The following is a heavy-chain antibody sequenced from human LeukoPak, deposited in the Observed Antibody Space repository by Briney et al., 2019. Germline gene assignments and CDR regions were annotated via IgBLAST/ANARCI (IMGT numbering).Heavy chain of an antibody. V-gene: IGHV3-7*01. CDR3: ARDDRPGPYYYYMDV. CDR1: EFTFSSYW. D-gene: IGHD1-14*01. J-gene: IGHJ6*03. Sequence: GGSLRLSCAASEFTFSSYWMSWVRQAPGKGLEWVANIKQDGSEKYYVDSVKGRFTISRDNAKNSLCLQMNSLRAEDTAVYYCARDDRPGPYYYYMDVWGKGTTVTVSS. CDR2: IKQDGSEK.